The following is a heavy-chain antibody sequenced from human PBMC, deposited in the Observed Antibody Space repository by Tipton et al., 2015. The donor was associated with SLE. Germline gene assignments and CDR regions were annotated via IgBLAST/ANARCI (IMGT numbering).Heavy chain of an antibody. V-gene: IGHV4-39*07. J-gene: IGHJ4*02. Sequence: LRLSCTVSGGSISSSSYYWGWIRQPPGKGLEWIGSIYYSGSTNYNPSLKSRVTISVDTSKNQFSLKLSSVTAADTAVYYCRLITITSLFDYWGQGTLVTVSS. CDR1: GGSISSSSYY. CDR2: IYYSGST. CDR3: RLITITSLFDY. D-gene: IGHD3-16*01.